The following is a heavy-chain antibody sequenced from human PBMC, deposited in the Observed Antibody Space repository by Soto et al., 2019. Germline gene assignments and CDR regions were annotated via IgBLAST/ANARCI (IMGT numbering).Heavy chain of an antibody. V-gene: IGHV3-7*04. CDR1: GFTFSSYW. Sequence: PGGSLSLSCAASGFTFSSYWMSWVRQAPGKGLEWVANIKQDGSEKYYVDSVKGRFTISRDNAKNSLYLQMNSLRAEDTAVYYCARDDYYDSSGDAFDIWGQGTMVTVSS. CDR3: ARDDYYDSSGDAFDI. J-gene: IGHJ3*02. CDR2: IKQDGSEK. D-gene: IGHD3-22*01.